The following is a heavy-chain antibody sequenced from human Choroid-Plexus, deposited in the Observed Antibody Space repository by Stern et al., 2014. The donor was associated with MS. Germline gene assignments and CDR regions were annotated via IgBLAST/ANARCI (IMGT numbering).Heavy chain of an antibody. V-gene: IGHV3-23*04. D-gene: IGHD6-19*01. CDR2: ISSRGGPT. CDR1: GFSFSTYA. Sequence: QLVQSGGGLVQPGGSLRLSCAASGFSFSTYAMSWVRQTPGKGLQWVSVISSRGGPTYYADSVKGRFTISRDNSKNTLYLQMDSLRADDTAVYYCAKWPHHIAVAGTRYFQHWGQGTLVTVST. J-gene: IGHJ1*01. CDR3: AKWPHHIAVAGTRYFQH.